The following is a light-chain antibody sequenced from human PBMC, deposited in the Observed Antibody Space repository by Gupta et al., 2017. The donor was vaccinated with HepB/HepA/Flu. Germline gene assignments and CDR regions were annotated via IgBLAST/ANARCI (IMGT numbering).Light chain of an antibody. V-gene: IGKV3-7*04. CDR1: QSVSSRY. J-gene: IGKJ1*01. CDR3: QQDYNLPWT. CDR2: GAS. Sequence: PGQRVTLSCRASQSVSSRYLTWYQQKPGQAPRLLIYGASTRATSIPATCSGSGSGTDFTLSISSLQPEDFAVYYCQQDYNLPWTFGQGTKVEIK.